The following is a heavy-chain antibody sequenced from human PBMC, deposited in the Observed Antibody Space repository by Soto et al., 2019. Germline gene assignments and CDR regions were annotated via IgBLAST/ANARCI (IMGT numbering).Heavy chain of an antibody. CDR1: GFTVSSNY. CDR2: TYNGGST. J-gene: IGHJ4*02. Sequence: PGGSLRLSCAASGFTVSSNYMSWVRQAPGKGLEWVSATYNGGSTYYADSVKGRFTISRDNSKNTLYLQRNSLRAEDTAVYYGARGARGSCYLAWGQGTLVTVSS. CDR3: ARGARGSCYLA. V-gene: IGHV3-53*01. D-gene: IGHD2-15*01.